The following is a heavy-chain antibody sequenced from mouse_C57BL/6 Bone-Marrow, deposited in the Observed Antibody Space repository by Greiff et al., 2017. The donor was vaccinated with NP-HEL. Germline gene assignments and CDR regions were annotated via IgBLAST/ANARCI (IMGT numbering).Heavy chain of an antibody. CDR1: GFTFSDYG. Sequence: EVQLVESGGGLVKPGGSLKLSCAASGFTFSDYGMHWVRQAPETGLEWVAYISSGSSTIYYADTVKGRFTISSDNAKNTLFLQMTSLRSEDTAMYYCANYGSSGYFDVWGTGTTVTVSS. J-gene: IGHJ1*03. CDR3: ANYGSSGYFDV. V-gene: IGHV5-17*01. D-gene: IGHD1-1*01. CDR2: ISSGSSTI.